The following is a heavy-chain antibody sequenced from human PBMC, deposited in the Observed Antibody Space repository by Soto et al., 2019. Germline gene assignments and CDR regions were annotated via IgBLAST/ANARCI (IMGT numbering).Heavy chain of an antibody. CDR3: AKGDIVVVPAEDAFDI. Sequence: VQLVESGGGLVQPGRSLRLSCAASGFTFDDYAMHWVLQAPGKGLEWVSGISWNSGSIGYADSVKGRFTISRDNAKNYLYLQMNSLRAEDTALYYCAKGDIVVVPAEDAFDIWGQGTMVTVSS. CDR2: ISWNSGSI. D-gene: IGHD2-2*01. V-gene: IGHV3-9*01. J-gene: IGHJ3*02. CDR1: GFTFDDYA.